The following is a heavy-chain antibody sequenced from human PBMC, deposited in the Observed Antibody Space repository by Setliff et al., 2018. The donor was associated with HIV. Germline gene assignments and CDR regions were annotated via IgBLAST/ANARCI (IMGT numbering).Heavy chain of an antibody. CDR1: GDTFNSHA. J-gene: IGHJ3*02. Sequence: GASVKVSCKASGDTFNSHAISWVRQAPGQGLEWMGGIIPIFGTPNYAQKFKGRLTITADESTSTVYMELSSLRSEDTAVYYCARWGGGYSSSSYAFDIWGQGTMVTVSS. CDR3: ARWGGGYSSSSYAFDI. CDR2: IIPIFGTP. V-gene: IGHV1-69*13. D-gene: IGHD6-13*01.